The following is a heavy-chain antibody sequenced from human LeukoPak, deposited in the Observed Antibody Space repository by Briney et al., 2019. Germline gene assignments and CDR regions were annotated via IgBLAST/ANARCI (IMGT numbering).Heavy chain of an antibody. Sequence: QPGRSLRLSCAASGFTFDDYAMHWVRQAPGKGLEWVSGISWNSGSIGYADSVKGRFTISRDNAKNSLYLQMNSLRAEDTAVYYCARYCSGGSCWDYWGQGTLVTVSS. D-gene: IGHD2-15*01. CDR3: ARYCSGGSCWDY. J-gene: IGHJ4*02. CDR2: ISWNSGSI. V-gene: IGHV3-9*01. CDR1: GFTFDDYA.